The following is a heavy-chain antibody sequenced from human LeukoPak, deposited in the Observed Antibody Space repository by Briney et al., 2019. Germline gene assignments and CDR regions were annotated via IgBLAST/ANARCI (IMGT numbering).Heavy chain of an antibody. D-gene: IGHD3-22*01. J-gene: IGHJ5*02. CDR2: IYYSGST. V-gene: IGHV4-31*03. CDR1: GGSISGGYY. CDR3: ARELRSYYDSSGYINWFDP. Sequence: SETLSLTCTVSGGSISGGYYWRWIRPHPGKGLEWIGYIYYSGSTYYNPSLKSRVTISVDTSKNQFSLKLSSVTAADTAVYYCARELRSYYDSSGYINWFDPWGQGTLVTVSS.